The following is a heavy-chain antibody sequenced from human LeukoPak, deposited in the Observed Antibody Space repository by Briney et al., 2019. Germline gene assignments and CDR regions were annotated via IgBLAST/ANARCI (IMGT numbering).Heavy chain of an antibody. CDR2: ISSSSSYI. CDR3: ARGAYYYGSSLFDY. CDR1: GSTFSSYS. J-gene: IGHJ4*02. Sequence: GGSLRLSCAAPGSTFSSYSMNWVRQAPGKGLEWVSSISSSSSYIYYADSVKGRFTISRDNAKNSLYLQMNSLRAEDTAVYYCARGAYYYGSSLFDYWGQGTLVTVSS. D-gene: IGHD3-10*01. V-gene: IGHV3-21*01.